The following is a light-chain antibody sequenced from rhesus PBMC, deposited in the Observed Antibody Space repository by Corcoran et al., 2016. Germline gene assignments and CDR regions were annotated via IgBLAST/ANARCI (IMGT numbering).Light chain of an antibody. J-gene: IGKJ4*01. Sequence: EIVMTQSPATLPLSPGETATISCRTSPSVRRNVAWYQQKPGQAPRLLIYGASSRATGIPDRFSGSGSGTDFTLTISSLEPEDFAVYYCQQTSDLSTFGGGTKVEIK. V-gene: IGKV3-31*02. CDR2: GAS. CDR1: PSVRRN. CDR3: QQTSDLST.